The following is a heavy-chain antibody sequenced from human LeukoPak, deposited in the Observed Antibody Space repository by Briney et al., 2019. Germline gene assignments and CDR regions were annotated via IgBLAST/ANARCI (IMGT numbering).Heavy chain of an antibody. Sequence: SETLSLTCAVYGGSFSGYHWSWIRQPPGKGLEWIGEINHSGSTNYNPSLKSRVTISVDTSKNQFSLKLRSVTAADTAVYYCARGYGSSPYNWFDPWGQGTLVTVSS. V-gene: IGHV4-34*01. CDR1: GGSFSGYH. CDR2: INHSGST. D-gene: IGHD6-6*01. J-gene: IGHJ5*02. CDR3: ARGYGSSPYNWFDP.